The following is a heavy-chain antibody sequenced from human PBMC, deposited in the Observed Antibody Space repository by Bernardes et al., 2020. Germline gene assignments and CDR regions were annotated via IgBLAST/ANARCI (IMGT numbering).Heavy chain of an antibody. Sequence: SETLSLTCTASGGPFSSYYWRWIRQPTGKGLEWIGSIHTCGSTYYNPSLKSRITMSVDTSKNQFSLKLNSVTAADTAVYYCARDYTSGRYSNSDYWGQGTLVTVAS. V-gene: IGHV4-4*07. CDR3: ARDYTSGRYSNSDY. J-gene: IGHJ4*02. CDR1: GGPFSSYY. D-gene: IGHD1-26*01. CDR2: IHTCGST.